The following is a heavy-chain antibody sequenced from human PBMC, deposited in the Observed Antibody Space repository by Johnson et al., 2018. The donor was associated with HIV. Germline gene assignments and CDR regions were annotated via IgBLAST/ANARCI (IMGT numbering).Heavy chain of an antibody. Sequence: QMLLVESGGGVVQPGRSLRLSCAASGFTFSSYAMHWVRQAPGKGLEWVAVISYDGSNKYYADSVKGRFTISRDNSKNMLYLQMNSLRAEDTAVYYCAREKLRYSRPSKHDAFDIWGQGTMVTVSS. V-gene: IGHV3-30*04. D-gene: IGHD6-13*01. CDR2: ISYDGSNK. CDR1: GFTFSSYA. J-gene: IGHJ3*02. CDR3: AREKLRYSRPSKHDAFDI.